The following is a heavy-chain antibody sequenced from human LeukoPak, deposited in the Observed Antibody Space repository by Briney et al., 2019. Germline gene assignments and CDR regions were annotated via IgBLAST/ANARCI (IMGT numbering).Heavy chain of an antibody. CDR3: VRGYPSWSLVTFNFDF. CDR2: ISWNSGNM. Sequence: PGGSLRLSCAPSRFMFNDYALHWVRQAPGKGLEWVPSISWNSGNMYYVDSVKGRFTISRDNSKNTLYLQMNSLRAEDTAVYYCVRGYPSWSLVTFNFDFWGQGTLVTVSS. CDR1: RFMFNDYA. D-gene: IGHD2/OR15-2a*01. V-gene: IGHV3-9*01. J-gene: IGHJ4*02.